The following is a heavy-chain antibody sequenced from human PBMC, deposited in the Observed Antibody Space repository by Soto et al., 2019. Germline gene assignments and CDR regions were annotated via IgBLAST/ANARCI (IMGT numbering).Heavy chain of an antibody. J-gene: IGHJ4*02. D-gene: IGHD3-16*02. CDR2: ISYDGINE. CDR3: ARDRLRLGELSLIGYFDY. Sequence: QVQLVESGGSVVQPGRSLRLSCEASGFTFTPYAMHWVRQAPGKGLEWVAVISYDGINEYYADSVKGRFTISRDNCKNTLFRQTSTLRVEDTAVYYCARDRLRLGELSLIGYFDYWGQGTLVTVSS. V-gene: IGHV3-30*15. CDR1: GFTFTPYA.